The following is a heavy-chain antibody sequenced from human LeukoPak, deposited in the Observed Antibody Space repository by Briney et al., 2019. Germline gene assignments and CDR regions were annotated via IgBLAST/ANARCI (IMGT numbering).Heavy chain of an antibody. CDR1: GGSFSGYY. J-gene: IGHJ3*02. Sequence: SETLSLTCAVYGGSFSGYYWSWIRQPPGKGLEWIGEINHSGSTNYNPSLKSRVTISVDTSKNQFSLKLSSVTAADTAVYYCARLQYYYGSGTDKYDAFDIWGQGTMVTVSS. D-gene: IGHD3-10*01. V-gene: IGHV4-34*01. CDR2: INHSGST. CDR3: ARLQYYYGSGTDKYDAFDI.